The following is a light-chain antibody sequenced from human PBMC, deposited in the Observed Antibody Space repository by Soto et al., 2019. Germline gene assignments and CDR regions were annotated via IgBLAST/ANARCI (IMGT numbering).Light chain of an antibody. CDR2: AAS. CDR1: RFVSNYY. J-gene: IGKJ3*01. Sequence: DIVLTQSPGTLSLSPGDRATLSCRTSRFVSNYYVAWYQQRPGQAPRLLIYAASSRATDIPDRFSGSGSGTVFTLTISRLEHEDFAVYYCQHYGDSPPVFTFGAGTKVEI. CDR3: QHYGDSPPVFT. V-gene: IGKV3-20*01.